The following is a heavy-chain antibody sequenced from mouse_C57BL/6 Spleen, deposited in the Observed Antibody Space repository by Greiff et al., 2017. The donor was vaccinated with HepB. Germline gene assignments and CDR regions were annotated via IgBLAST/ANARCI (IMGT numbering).Heavy chain of an antibody. J-gene: IGHJ4*01. CDR2: ISSGGSYT. V-gene: IGHV5-6*01. Sequence: EVQLQESGGDLVKPGGSLKLSCAASGFTFSSYGMSWVRQTPDKRLEWVATISSGGSYTYYPDSVKGRFTISRDNAKNTLYLQMSSLKSEDTAMYYCARGGTTVVEDYYAMDYWGQGTSVTVSS. D-gene: IGHD1-1*01. CDR3: ARGGTTVVEDYYAMDY. CDR1: GFTFSSYG.